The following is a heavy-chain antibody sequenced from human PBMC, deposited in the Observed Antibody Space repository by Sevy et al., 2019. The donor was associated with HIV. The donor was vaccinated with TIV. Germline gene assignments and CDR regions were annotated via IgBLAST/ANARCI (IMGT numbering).Heavy chain of an antibody. V-gene: IGHV3-23*01. CDR1: GFTFSSYA. D-gene: IGHD5-18*01. CDR2: ISGSGGST. Sequence: GGSLRLSCAASGFTFSSYAMSWVRQAPGKGLEWVSAISGSGGSTYYANSVKGRFTISRDNSKNTLYLQMNSLRAEDTAVYYCAKAPKNSYGYYFDYWGQGTLVTVSS. CDR3: AKAPKNSYGYYFDY. J-gene: IGHJ4*02.